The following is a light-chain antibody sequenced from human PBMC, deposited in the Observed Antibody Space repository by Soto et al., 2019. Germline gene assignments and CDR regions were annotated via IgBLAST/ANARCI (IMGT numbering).Light chain of an antibody. J-gene: IGKJ5*01. CDR1: QSVGRNY. CDR3: QQYATSPIT. Sequence: ENVLTQSPGTLSLSPVERATLSCRASQSVGRNYLAWFQQKSGQAPRLVIYGASSRAAGIPDRLSGSGSGTDFTLTISRLEPEDFAVYYCQQYATSPITFGQGTRLEI. V-gene: IGKV3-20*01. CDR2: GAS.